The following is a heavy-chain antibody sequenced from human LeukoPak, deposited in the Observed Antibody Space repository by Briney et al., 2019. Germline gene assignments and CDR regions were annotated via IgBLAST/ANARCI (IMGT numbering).Heavy chain of an antibody. D-gene: IGHD6-19*01. Sequence: PGRSLRLSCAASGFTFDDYAMHWVRHAPGKGLEWVSGISWNSGSIGYADSVKGRFTISRDNAKNSLYLQMNSLRAEDTALYYCAKDIRSSGWYDHFDLWGRGTLVTVSS. J-gene: IGHJ2*01. CDR2: ISWNSGSI. CDR1: GFTFDDYA. CDR3: AKDIRSSGWYDHFDL. V-gene: IGHV3-9*01.